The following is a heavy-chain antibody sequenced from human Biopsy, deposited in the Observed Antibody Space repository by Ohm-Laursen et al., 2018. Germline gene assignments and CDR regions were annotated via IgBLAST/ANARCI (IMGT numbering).Heavy chain of an antibody. D-gene: IGHD3-9*01. CDR1: GFTFSSNG. J-gene: IGHJ4*02. CDR3: LREAATGYYRTADF. Sequence: RSLRLSCAASGFTFSSNGMHWVRQAPGKGIEWVAHFSYDGINKQYADSVKGRFTISRDNSKNTLSLQMNSLRVEDTAMYYCLREAATGYYRTADFWGQGTLVTVSS. V-gene: IGHV3-30*03. CDR2: FSYDGINK.